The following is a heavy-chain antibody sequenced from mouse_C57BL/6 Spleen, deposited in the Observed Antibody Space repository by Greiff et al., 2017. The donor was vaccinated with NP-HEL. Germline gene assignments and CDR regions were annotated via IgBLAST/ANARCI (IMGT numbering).Heavy chain of an antibody. J-gene: IGHJ2*01. CDR1: GYSFTSYY. CDR3: ARWGYYGSSYVFDY. V-gene: IGHV1-66*01. Sequence: QVQLKESGPELVKPGASVKISCKASGYSFTSYYIHWVKQRPGQGLEWIGWIYPGSGNTKYNEKFKGKATLTADTSSSTAYMQLSSLTSEDSAVYYCARWGYYGSSYVFDYWGQGTTLTVSS. D-gene: IGHD1-1*01. CDR2: IYPGSGNT.